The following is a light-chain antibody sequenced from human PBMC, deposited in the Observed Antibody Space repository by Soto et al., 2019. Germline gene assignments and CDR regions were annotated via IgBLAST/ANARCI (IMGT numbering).Light chain of an antibody. CDR2: EVT. CDR3: SSYAGTAYV. CDR1: SSDVGGYNY. V-gene: IGLV2-8*01. J-gene: IGLJ1*01. Sequence: QSALTQPPSASGSPRQSVTISCTGTSSDVGGYNYVSWYQQHPGKAPKLMIYEVTKRPSGVPDRFSGSKSGNTASLTVSGLQAEDEADYYCSSYAGTAYVFGTGTKVTVL.